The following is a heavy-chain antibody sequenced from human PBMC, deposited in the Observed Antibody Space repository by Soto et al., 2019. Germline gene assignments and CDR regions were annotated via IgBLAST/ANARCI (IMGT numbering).Heavy chain of an antibody. D-gene: IGHD6-13*01. CDR1: GFTFSSYW. Sequence: EVQLVESGGGLVQPGGSLRLSCAASGFTFSSYWMSWVRQAPGKGLEWVANIKQDGSEKYYVDSVKGRFTISRDNAKNSLYLQMNSLRAEDTAVYYCARDSPYSSSWYGGVAFDIWGQGTMVTVSS. V-gene: IGHV3-7*03. CDR3: ARDSPYSSSWYGGVAFDI. J-gene: IGHJ3*02. CDR2: IKQDGSEK.